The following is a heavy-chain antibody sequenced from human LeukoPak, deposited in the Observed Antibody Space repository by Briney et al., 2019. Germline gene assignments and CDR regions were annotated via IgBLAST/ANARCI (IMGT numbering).Heavy chain of an antibody. CDR2: IKQDGSVQ. CDR1: GFTFSNYW. V-gene: IGHV3-7*03. D-gene: IGHD6-19*01. CDR3: ARKWAVAGSSYFDY. Sequence: PGGSLRLSCTASGFTFSNYWMSWVRQAPGKGLEWVANIKQDGSVQYYVDSVKGRFTISRDNAKNSLYLQMNSLRAEDTAVYYCARKWAVAGSSYFDYGGQGTLVTVSS. J-gene: IGHJ4*02.